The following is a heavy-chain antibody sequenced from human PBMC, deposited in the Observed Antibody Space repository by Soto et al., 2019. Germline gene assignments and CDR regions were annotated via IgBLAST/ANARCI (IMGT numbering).Heavy chain of an antibody. CDR3: ARESYYGSGATVVAY. Sequence: SETLSLTCTVSGGSISGYYWSWIRQPPGKGLEWIGYIYYSGTTSYNPSLNSRVTMSVDTSKNQFSLKVNSVTAADMAVYYCARESYYGSGATVVAYWGQGTLVTVSS. V-gene: IGHV4-59*01. CDR1: GGSISGYY. CDR2: IYYSGTT. D-gene: IGHD3-10*01. J-gene: IGHJ4*02.